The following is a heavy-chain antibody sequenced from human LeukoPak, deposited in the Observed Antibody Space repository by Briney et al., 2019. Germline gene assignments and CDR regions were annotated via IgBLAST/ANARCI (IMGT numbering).Heavy chain of an antibody. CDR1: GYTFTNFG. CDR3: ARDPSEIPFDY. V-gene: IGHV7-4-1*02. Sequence: ASVKVSCKASGYTFTNFGINWVRQAPGQGLEWMGWINTNTGNPTYAQGFTGRFVFSLDTSVSTAYLRISSLKAEDTAVYYCARDPSEIPFDYWGQGTLVTVSS. J-gene: IGHJ4*02. D-gene: IGHD5-24*01. CDR2: INTNTGNP.